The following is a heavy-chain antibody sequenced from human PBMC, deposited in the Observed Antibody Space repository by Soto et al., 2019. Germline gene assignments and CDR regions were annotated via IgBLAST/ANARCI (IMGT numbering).Heavy chain of an antibody. CDR3: ARSPEITIFGVVAPDTNWFDP. D-gene: IGHD3-3*01. V-gene: IGHV1-18*01. J-gene: IGHJ5*02. CDR1: GYSFTSYG. CDR2: ISAYNGNT. Sequence: ASGKVCCKASGYSFTSYGIRWVRDAPGQGLEWMGWISAYNGNTNYAQKLQGRVTMTTDTSTSTAYMELRSLRSDDTAVYYCARSPEITIFGVVAPDTNWFDPWGQGTLVTVSS.